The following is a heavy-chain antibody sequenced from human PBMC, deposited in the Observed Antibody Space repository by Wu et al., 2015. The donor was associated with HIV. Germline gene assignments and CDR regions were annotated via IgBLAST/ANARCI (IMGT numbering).Heavy chain of an antibody. Sequence: QLMQSGAEVKKPGSSVRVSCKASGDTFSHYIISWVRQAPGQGLEWLGGIIPLFGTANYAQKFQGRVTITTDESTTGVYMDLTSLTSDDTAVYYCARDVYYDSSGYYAAFHIWGQGTLVTVSS. CDR3: ARDVYYDSSGYYAAFHI. CDR2: IIPLFGTA. V-gene: IGHV1-69*05. CDR1: GDTFSHYI. D-gene: IGHD3-22*01. J-gene: IGHJ3*02.